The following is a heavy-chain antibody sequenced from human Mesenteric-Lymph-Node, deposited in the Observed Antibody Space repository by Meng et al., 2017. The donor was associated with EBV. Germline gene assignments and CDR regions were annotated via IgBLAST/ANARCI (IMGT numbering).Heavy chain of an antibody. J-gene: IGHJ4*02. V-gene: IGHV1-18*01. CDR1: GYRFNSYG. Sequence: QVQLVQSGAEVKKPGASVKVSCKASGYRFNSYGISWVRQAPGQGLEWMGWISADNGNTIFAQKFQGRVTMTADSSTSTAYMEVTSLTSDDTAVYYCASGGSGINFDYWGQGTLVTVSS. CDR3: ASGGSGINFDY. CDR2: ISADNGNT. D-gene: IGHD3-10*01.